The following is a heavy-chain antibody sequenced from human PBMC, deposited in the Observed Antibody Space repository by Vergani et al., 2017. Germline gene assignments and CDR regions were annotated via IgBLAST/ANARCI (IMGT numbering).Heavy chain of an antibody. D-gene: IGHD6-13*01. CDR2: IIPIFGTA. J-gene: IGHJ6*02. Sequence: QVQLVQSGAEVKKPGSSVKVSCKASGGTFSSYAISWVRQAPGQGLEWMGRIIPIFGTANYAQKFQGRVTITADESTSTAYMERSSLRSEDTAVYYCARDHLRQQLPDYGMDVWGQGTTVTVSS. V-gene: IGHV1-69*15. CDR3: ARDHLRQQLPDYGMDV. CDR1: GGTFSSYA.